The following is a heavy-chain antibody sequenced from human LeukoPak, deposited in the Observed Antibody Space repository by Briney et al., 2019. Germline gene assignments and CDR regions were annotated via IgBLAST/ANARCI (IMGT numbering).Heavy chain of an antibody. J-gene: IGHJ3*02. D-gene: IGHD3-22*01. CDR3: ARGGVVVITTWGHHSGAFDI. V-gene: IGHV3-30*03. CDR2: ILYDGSNN. Sequence: GGSLRLSCAASGFPFRTNGMHWVRQAPGKGLEWMALILYDGSNNYYSDSVRGRFTISRDNSKNTLYLQMNSLRSEDTAVYYCARGGVVVITTWGHHSGAFDIWGQGTMVTVSS. CDR1: GFPFRTNG.